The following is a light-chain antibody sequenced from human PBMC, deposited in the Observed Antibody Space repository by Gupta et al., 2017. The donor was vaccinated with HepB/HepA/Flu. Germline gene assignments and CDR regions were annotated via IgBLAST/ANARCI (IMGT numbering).Light chain of an antibody. Sequence: QSVLTQPPSVSGAPGQRVTISCTGSSSNIGAGYDVHWYQQLPGTAPKLLIYGNSNRPSGVPDRFSGSKSGTSASLAITGLQAEDEADYYCQSYDSSLSGSPVVFGGGIKLTVL. CDR2: GNS. J-gene: IGLJ2*01. CDR1: SSNIGAGYD. V-gene: IGLV1-40*01. CDR3: QSYDSSLSGSPVV.